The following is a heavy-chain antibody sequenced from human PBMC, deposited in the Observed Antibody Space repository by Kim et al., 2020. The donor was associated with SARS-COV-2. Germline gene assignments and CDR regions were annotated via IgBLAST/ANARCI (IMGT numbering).Heavy chain of an antibody. J-gene: IGHJ6*02. CDR2: ISSSSTTI. V-gene: IGHV3-48*02. CDR1: GFTFSGQS. D-gene: IGHD3-16*01. CDR3: ARAGGGAGGYYYYAMDV. Sequence: GGSLRLSCAASGFTFSGQSMNWVRQAPGKGLEWVSYISSSSTTIYYADPVKGRFTISRDNARNSLYLQMNSLRDGDTAVYYCARAGGGAGGYYYYAMDVWGQGTTVTVSS.